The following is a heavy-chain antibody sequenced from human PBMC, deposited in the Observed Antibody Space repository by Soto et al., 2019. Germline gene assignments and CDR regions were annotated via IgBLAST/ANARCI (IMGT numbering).Heavy chain of an antibody. CDR1: GDTFSSYD. J-gene: IGHJ5*02. D-gene: IGHD3-10*01. CDR2: MNPKSGNR. Sequence: QVQLVQSGAEVKKPGASVKVSCKAAGDTFSSYDINWVRQATGQGLEWMGWMNPKSGNRGYAQKFQGRVTMTRDTARSTSYMELSSLRSEDTAVYYCARGARYYNGSGTYTRDWLDPWGKGTLVTVSS. V-gene: IGHV1-8*01. CDR3: ARGARYYNGSGTYTRDWLDP.